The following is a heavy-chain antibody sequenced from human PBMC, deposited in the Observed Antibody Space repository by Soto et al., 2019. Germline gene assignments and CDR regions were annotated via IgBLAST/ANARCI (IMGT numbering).Heavy chain of an antibody. CDR3: ATTLGYDYVWGSYRHGGRNYYGMDV. V-gene: IGHV1-46*01. D-gene: IGHD3-16*02. Sequence: ASVKVSCKASGGTFTSYYMHWVRQAPGQGLERMGIINPSGGSTSYAQKFQGRVTMTRDTSTSTVYMELSSLRSEDTAVYYCATTLGYDYVWGSYRHGGRNYYGMDVWGQGTTVTVSS. CDR1: GGTFTSYY. J-gene: IGHJ6*02. CDR2: INPSGGST.